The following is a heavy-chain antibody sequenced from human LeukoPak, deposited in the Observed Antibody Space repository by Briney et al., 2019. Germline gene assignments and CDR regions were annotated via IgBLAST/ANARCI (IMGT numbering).Heavy chain of an antibody. CDR2: IIPILGIA. CDR3: ARESKDSYGPHDY. J-gene: IGHJ4*02. V-gene: IGHV1-69*04. D-gene: IGHD5-18*01. CDR1: GGTFSSYA. Sequence: GSSVKVSCKASGGTFSSYAISWVRQAPGQGLEWMGRIIPILGIANYAQKFQGRVTITADKSTSTVYMELSSLRSEDTAVYYCARESKDSYGPHDYWGQGTLVTVSS.